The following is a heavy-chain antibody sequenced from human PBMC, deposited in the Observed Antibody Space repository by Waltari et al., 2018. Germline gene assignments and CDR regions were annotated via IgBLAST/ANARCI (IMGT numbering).Heavy chain of an antibody. D-gene: IGHD3-16*01. CDR1: GGTFSSYA. Sequence: QVQLVQSGAEVKKPGSSVKVSCKASGGTFSSYAISWVRQAPGQGLEWMGRIIPIFGTGNSRRNCQGVVSITADESPSSAYVGRSRLGCEDSAGYYCAGDGGGDYYYYGMDVWGQGTTVTVSS. J-gene: IGHJ6*02. V-gene: IGHV1-69*15. CDR3: AGDGGGDYYYYGMDV. CDR2: IIPIFGTG.